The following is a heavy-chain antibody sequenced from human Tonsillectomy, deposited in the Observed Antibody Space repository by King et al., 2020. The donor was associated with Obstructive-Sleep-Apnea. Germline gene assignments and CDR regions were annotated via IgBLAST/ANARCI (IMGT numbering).Heavy chain of an antibody. V-gene: IGHV3-15*01. Sequence: VQLVESGGGLVKPGGSLRLSCAASGFTFTNAWMSWVRQAPGKGLEWVGRIKRKTDGGTEDYAAPVKGRLTISRDDSKKTLYLQMNSLKIEDTAVYYCTGHDYGDYHIDYWGQGTLVTVSS. CDR2: IKRKTDGGTE. D-gene: IGHD4-17*01. CDR3: TGHDYGDYHIDY. CDR1: GFTFTNAW. J-gene: IGHJ4*02.